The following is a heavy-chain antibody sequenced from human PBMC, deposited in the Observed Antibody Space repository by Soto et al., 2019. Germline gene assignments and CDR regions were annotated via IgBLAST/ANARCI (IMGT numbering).Heavy chain of an antibody. D-gene: IGHD3-3*01. V-gene: IGHV1-24*01. J-gene: IGHJ4*02. CDR2: FDPEDGET. Sequence: AAGKVSCKVSGYTLTDLSMQWVRQAPGKGLEWRGGFDPEDGETIYAQKFQGRVPMTEDTATDTAYMELSSLRSEDTAVYYCATHRSGRFLEWLPEGSLGYWGQGTLVTVSS. CDR1: GYTLTDLS. CDR3: ATHRSGRFLEWLPEGSLGY.